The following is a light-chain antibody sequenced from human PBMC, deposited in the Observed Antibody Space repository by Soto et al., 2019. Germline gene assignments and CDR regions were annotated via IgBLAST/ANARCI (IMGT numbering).Light chain of an antibody. J-gene: IGKJ1*01. CDR3: LLDYAYFWE. V-gene: IGKV1-6*01. CDR2: AAS. CDR1: QGIRSA. Sequence: AIHLTRSPSSLSASVVDMVPLTLLASQGIRSALGWYQQKPGKVPKLLIYAASTLQSGVPSRFSGSGFGTDFTLTINSLQPEDFATYYCLLDYAYFWEFGQGTKVDI.